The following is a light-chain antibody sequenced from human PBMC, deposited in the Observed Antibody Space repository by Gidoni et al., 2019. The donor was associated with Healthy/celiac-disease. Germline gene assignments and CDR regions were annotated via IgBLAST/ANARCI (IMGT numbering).Light chain of an antibody. CDR2: DAS. CDR3: QQYDNRPLT. V-gene: IGKV1-33*01. CDR1: QDISNY. J-gene: IGKJ4*01. Sequence: DIQMTHSPSSLSASVGDRVTITCQASQDISNYLNWYQQKPGKAPKLLIYDASNLETGVPSRFSGSGSGTDFTFTISSLQPEDIETYYCQQYDNRPLTFGGGTKVEIK.